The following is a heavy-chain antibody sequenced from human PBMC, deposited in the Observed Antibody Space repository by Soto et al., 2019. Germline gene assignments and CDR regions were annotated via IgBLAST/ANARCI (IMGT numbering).Heavy chain of an antibody. CDR3: ARGGGSRRFDY. J-gene: IGHJ4*02. D-gene: IGHD3-16*01. V-gene: IGHV4-59*01. CDR2: IYYSGST. CDR1: GGSMNSYY. Sequence: QVQLQESGPGLVKPSETLSLTCSVSGGSMNSYYWSWIRQPPGKGLEWIGYIYYSGSTNYNPSLKSLVTMSVDTAKNQFSLNLSSVTAADTAVYYCARGGGSRRFDYWGQGTLVTVSS.